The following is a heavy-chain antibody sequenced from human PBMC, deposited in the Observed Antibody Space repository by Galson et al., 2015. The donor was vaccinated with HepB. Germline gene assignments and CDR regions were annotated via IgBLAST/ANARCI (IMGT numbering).Heavy chain of an antibody. D-gene: IGHD3-3*01. CDR3: AREFLGPDYDVWTSYSQRRPELGTELVFDY. CDR1: GGSISSNY. Sequence: SETLSLTCTVSGGSISSNYWSWIRQPAGKGLEWIGRIYTSGSTKYNPSLKSRVTMSVDTSKNQFSLKLSSVTAADTAVYYCAREFLGPDYDVWTSYSQRRPELGTELVFDYWGQGTLVTVSS. J-gene: IGHJ4*02. CDR2: IYTSGST. V-gene: IGHV4-4*07.